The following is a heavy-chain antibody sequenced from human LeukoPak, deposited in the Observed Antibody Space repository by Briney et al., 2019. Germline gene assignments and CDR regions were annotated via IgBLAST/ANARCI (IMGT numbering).Heavy chain of an antibody. CDR2: INSDGSST. V-gene: IGHV3-74*01. CDR3: ARDPGSSLYGMDV. J-gene: IGHJ6*02. CDR1: GFTFSSYW. Sequence: GGSLRLSCAASGFTFSSYWMHWVRHAPGKGLVWVSRINSDGSSTSYADSVKGRFTISRDNAKNTLYLQMNSLRAEDTAVYYCARDPGSSLYGMDVWGQGTTVTVSS. D-gene: IGHD6-6*01.